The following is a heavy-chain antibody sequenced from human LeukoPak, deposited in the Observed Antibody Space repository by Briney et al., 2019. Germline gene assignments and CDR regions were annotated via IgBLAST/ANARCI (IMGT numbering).Heavy chain of an antibody. CDR2: MNPNSGNT. V-gene: IGHV1-8*01. Sequence: GASVKVSCKASGYTFTSYDINWVRQATGQGLEWMGWMNPNSGNTGYAQKFQGRVTMTRNTSISTAYMELSSLRSEDTAVYYCARGLEPYYYDSSGFYYFDYWGQGTLVTVSS. CDR3: ARGLEPYYYDSSGFYYFDY. J-gene: IGHJ4*02. D-gene: IGHD3-22*01. CDR1: GYTFTSYD.